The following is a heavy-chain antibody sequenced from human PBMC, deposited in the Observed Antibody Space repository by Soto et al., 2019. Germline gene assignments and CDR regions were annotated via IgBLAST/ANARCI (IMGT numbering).Heavy chain of an antibody. D-gene: IGHD3-16*01. CDR2: ISPYNAKT. CDR3: ARWVTAMMGEYYFDY. CDR1: GYTFISQG. Sequence: ASVKVSCKASGYTFISQGISWVRQAPGQGLQWMGWISPYNAKTNYAQSLQGRVIMTTDTSTSTAYMELRSLKYDDTAVYHCARWVTAMMGEYYFDYWGQGSLVTVSS. V-gene: IGHV1-18*01. J-gene: IGHJ4*02.